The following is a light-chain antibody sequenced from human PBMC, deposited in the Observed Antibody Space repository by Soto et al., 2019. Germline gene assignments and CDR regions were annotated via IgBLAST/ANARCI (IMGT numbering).Light chain of an antibody. CDR2: GAS. CDR1: QSVADN. V-gene: IGKV3-15*01. Sequence: EIVMTQSPATLSVSPGERATLSCRASQSVADNLASYQQNPGQAPRRLIYGASTRATGIPTRFSGGGSGTEFTLTISSLQSEDFVIYYCQQYNKWPLTFGGGTKVEIK. J-gene: IGKJ4*01. CDR3: QQYNKWPLT.